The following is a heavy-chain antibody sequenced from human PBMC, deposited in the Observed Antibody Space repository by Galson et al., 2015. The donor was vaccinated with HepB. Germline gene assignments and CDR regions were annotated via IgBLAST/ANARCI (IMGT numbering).Heavy chain of an antibody. V-gene: IGHV3-23*01. CDR2: ISGSGGST. J-gene: IGHJ4*02. CDR3: AKLSLATMIVVVIGTYFDY. D-gene: IGHD3-22*01. CDR1: GFTFSSYA. Sequence: SLRLSCAASGFTFSSYAMSWVRQAPGKGLEWVSAISGSGGSTYYADSVKGRFTISRDNSKNTLYLQMNSLRAEDTAVYYCAKLSLATMIVVVIGTYFDYWGQGTLVTVSS.